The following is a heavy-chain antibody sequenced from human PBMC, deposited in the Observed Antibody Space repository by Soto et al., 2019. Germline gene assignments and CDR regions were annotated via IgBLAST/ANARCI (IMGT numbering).Heavy chain of an antibody. J-gene: IGHJ6*03. CDR1: GYTFINYY. CDR3: VRATAARQRDYSYQYYLHI. CDR2: INPNGGST. Sequence: ASVKVSCKASGYTFINYYIHWVRQAPGQGLEWMGVINPNGGSTAYAQKFQGRVTLTRDTSTSTVYVELSSLRSDDTAVYFCVRATAARQRDYSYQYYLHIWGKGTTVTVSS. V-gene: IGHV1-46*03. D-gene: IGHD6-6*01.